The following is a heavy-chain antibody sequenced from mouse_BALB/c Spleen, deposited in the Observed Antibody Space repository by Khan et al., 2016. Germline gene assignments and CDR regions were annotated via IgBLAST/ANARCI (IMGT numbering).Heavy chain of an antibody. V-gene: IGHV6-6*02. Sequence: EVKLEESGGGLVQPGGSMKLSCVASGCTFSNYWMNWVRQPPEKGIEWDAEMRLKSDDNVTQYAESVKGRFTISRGDSKCSVYLQMDNLRAEDPGLYYCWLLLWGQGTTLTVSS. J-gene: IGHJ2*01. D-gene: IGHD2-3*01. CDR1: GCTFSNYW. CDR2: MRLKSDDNVT. CDR3: WLLL.